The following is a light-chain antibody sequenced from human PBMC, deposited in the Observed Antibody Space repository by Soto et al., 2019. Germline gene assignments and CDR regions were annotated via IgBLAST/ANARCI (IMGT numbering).Light chain of an antibody. V-gene: IGLV1-40*01. CDR1: RSNLGAGYD. J-gene: IGLJ2*01. CDR2: ANN. Sequence: QSVLTQPPSVSGAPGQGITISCTGTRSNLGAGYDVHWYQQLPGAAPKLLIYANNKRPSGVPDRISGSRSGTSASLAIIGLRSEDEADYYCASWDDTLSVPIFGGGTKVTVL. CDR3: ASWDDTLSVPI.